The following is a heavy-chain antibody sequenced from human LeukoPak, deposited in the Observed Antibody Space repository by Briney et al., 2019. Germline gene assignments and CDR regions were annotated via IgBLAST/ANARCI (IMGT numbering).Heavy chain of an antibody. J-gene: IGHJ4*02. Sequence: LSLTCTVSGGSISSYYWSWVRQAPGKGLEWVALISYDGSNKYYADSVKGRFTISRDNSKNTLYLQMSSLRAEDTAVYYCAKDRYYYDSSGYSYFDYWGQGTLVTVSS. V-gene: IGHV3-30*18. D-gene: IGHD3-22*01. CDR2: ISYDGSNK. CDR3: AKDRYYYDSSGYSYFDY. CDR1: GGSISSYY.